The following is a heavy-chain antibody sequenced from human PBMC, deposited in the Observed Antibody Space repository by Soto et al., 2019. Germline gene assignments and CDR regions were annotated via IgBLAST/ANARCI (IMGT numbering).Heavy chain of an antibody. D-gene: IGHD3-3*01. CDR3: ARDNPEFWTSYWFDP. J-gene: IGHJ5*02. CDR1: GYTFNTYG. V-gene: IGHV1-18*01. Sequence: ASVKVSCKTSGYTFNTYGINWVRQAPGQGLELMGWISAYDGKTTYAEKFQGRVTMTTDTSTSTAYMELRSLRSDDTAIYYCARDNPEFWTSYWFDPWGQGTQVTVSS. CDR2: ISAYDGKT.